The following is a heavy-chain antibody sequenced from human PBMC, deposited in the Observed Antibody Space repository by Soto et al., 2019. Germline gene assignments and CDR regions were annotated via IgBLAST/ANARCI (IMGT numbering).Heavy chain of an antibody. Sequence: GGSLRLSCVASGFTLSDYSMSWIRQAPGKGLEWLAFIDSRGRTLSYADSVKGRFTISRDNAENSLYLQMDSLRADDTAVYYCARQAARNYIDSWGQGNSVTVSS. D-gene: IGHD6-6*01. J-gene: IGHJ4*02. CDR3: ARQAARNYIDS. CDR2: IDSRGRTL. CDR1: GFTLSDYS. V-gene: IGHV3-11*01.